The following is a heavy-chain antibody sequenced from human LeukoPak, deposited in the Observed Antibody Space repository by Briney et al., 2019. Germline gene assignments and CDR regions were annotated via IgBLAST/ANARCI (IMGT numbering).Heavy chain of an antibody. CDR1: GFTFSSYA. CDR2: INHSGST. V-gene: IGHV4-34*01. J-gene: IGHJ4*02. CDR3: ARGVRWFGELSYPLDY. D-gene: IGHD3-10*01. Sequence: GSLRLSCAASGFTFSSYAMSWVRQPPGKGLEWIGEINHSGSTNYNPSLKSRVTISVDTSKNQFSLKLSSVTAADTAVYYCARGVRWFGELSYPLDYWGQGTLVTVSS.